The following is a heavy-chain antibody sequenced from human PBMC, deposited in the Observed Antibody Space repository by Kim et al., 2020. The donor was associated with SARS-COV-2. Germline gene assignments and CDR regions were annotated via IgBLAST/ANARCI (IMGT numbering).Heavy chain of an antibody. J-gene: IGHJ4*02. D-gene: IGHD1-1*01. V-gene: IGHV3-74*01. CDR3: ASGIYPSFDS. CDR1: GFTFSNYS. CDR2: ISSTGSRT. Sequence: GGSLRLSCAVSGFTFSNYSMHWVRQAPGKGLVWVSPISSTGSRTTYADSVKGRFTVSRDNAKNTLYLQMNSLRAEDTAVYYCASGIYPSFDSWGQGALVTVSS.